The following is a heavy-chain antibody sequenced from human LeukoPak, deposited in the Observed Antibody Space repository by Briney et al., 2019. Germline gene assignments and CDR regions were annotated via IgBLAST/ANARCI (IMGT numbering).Heavy chain of an antibody. CDR3: ARIPNYDSSGYKVAGYFQH. V-gene: IGHV1-8*01. CDR1: GYTFTSYD. Sequence: ASVKVSCKASGYTFTSYDINWVRQATGQGLEWMGWMNPNSGNTGYAQKFQGRVTMTRNTSVSTAYMELSSLRSEDTAVYYCARIPNYDSSGYKVAGYFQHWGQGTLVTVSS. CDR2: MNPNSGNT. J-gene: IGHJ1*01. D-gene: IGHD3-22*01.